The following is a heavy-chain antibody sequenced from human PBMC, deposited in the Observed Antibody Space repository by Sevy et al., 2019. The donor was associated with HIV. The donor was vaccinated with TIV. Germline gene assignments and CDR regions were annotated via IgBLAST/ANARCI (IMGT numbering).Heavy chain of an antibody. J-gene: IGHJ4*02. CDR1: GFIFSNYW. D-gene: IGHD3-3*01. Sequence: GGSLRLSCGASGFIFSNYWMTWVRQAPGKGLEWVATIKQDGSENYDVDSVKGRFTISRDNAKNSVYLQMNNLRVEDTAMYYCAIDYSWGQGTLVTVSS. CDR2: IKQDGSEN. V-gene: IGHV3-7*01. CDR3: AIDYS.